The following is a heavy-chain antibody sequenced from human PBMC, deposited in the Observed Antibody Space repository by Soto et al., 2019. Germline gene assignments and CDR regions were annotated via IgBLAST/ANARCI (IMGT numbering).Heavy chain of an antibody. CDR3: ARLAVTTHSFDY. J-gene: IGHJ4*02. Sequence: PSETLSLTCTVSGGSISSYYWSWIRQPPGKGLEWIGYIYYSGSTNYNPSLKSRVTISVDTSKDQFSLKLSSVTAADTAVYYCARLAVTTHSFDYWGQGTLVTVSS. D-gene: IGHD4-17*01. V-gene: IGHV4-59*08. CDR2: IYYSGST. CDR1: GGSISSYY.